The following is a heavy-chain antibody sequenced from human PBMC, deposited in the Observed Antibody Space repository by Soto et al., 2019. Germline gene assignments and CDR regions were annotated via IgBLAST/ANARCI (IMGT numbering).Heavy chain of an antibody. V-gene: IGHV4-30-4*01. Sequence: QVQLQESGPGLVKPSQTLSLTCTVSGGSISSGDYYWSWIRQPPGNGLEWIGYSYYSGYTYYNPSLKSRVTIAVDTSKNQFSLKLSSVTAAATAVYYCARGGNGYAILTGFSLHYWGQGTLVTVSS. J-gene: IGHJ4*02. CDR1: GGSISSGDYY. CDR2: SYYSGYT. D-gene: IGHD3-9*01. CDR3: ARGGNGYAILTGFSLHY.